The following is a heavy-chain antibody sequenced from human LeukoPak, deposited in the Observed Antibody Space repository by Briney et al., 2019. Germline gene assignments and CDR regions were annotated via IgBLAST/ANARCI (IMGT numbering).Heavy chain of an antibody. D-gene: IGHD6-6*01. J-gene: IGHJ4*02. CDR1: GFTFSSYS. CDR2: ISSSSSYI. CDR3: ARGGIAARVNDY. Sequence: GSLRLSCAASGFTFSSYSMNWVRQAPGKGLEWVSSISSSSSYIYYADSVKGRFTISRDNAKNSLYLQMNSLRAEDTAVYYCARGGIAARVNDYWGQGTLVTVSS. V-gene: IGHV3-21*01.